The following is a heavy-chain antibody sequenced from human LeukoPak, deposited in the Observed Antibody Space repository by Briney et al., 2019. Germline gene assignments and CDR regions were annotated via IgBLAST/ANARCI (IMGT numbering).Heavy chain of an antibody. CDR1: GFTFSSYS. CDR3: AGGITIFGVVPYYFDY. J-gene: IGHJ4*02. V-gene: IGHV3-48*01. D-gene: IGHD3-3*01. Sequence: PGGSLRLSCAASGFTFSSYSMNWVRQAPGKGLEWVSYISSSSSTIYYADSVKGRFTISRDNAKNSLYLQMNSLRAEDTAVYCCAGGITIFGVVPYYFDYWGQGTLVTVSS. CDR2: ISSSSSTI.